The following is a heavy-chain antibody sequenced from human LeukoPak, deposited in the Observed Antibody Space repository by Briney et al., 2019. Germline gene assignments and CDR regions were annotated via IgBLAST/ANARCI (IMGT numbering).Heavy chain of an antibody. J-gene: IGHJ4*02. CDR3: AKDQTRGYFDY. V-gene: IGHV3-23*01. D-gene: IGHD3-10*01. CDR2: ISGSGGST. CDR1: GFTFSSYA. Sequence: GGSLRLSCAASGFTFSSYAMSWVRQASGKGLEWVSAISGSGGSTYYADSVKGRFTISRDNSKNTLYLQMNSLRAEDTAAYYCAKDQTRGYFDYWGQGTLVTVSS.